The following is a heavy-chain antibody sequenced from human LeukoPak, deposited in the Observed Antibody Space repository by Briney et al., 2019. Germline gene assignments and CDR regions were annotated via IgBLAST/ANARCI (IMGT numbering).Heavy chain of an antibody. CDR3: ARSPPGGGNNYYYYGMDV. V-gene: IGHV1-69*04. CDR1: GGTFSSYA. CDR2: IIPILGIA. J-gene: IGHJ6*02. Sequence: ASVKVSCKASGGTFSSYAISWVRQAPGQGLEWMGRIIPILGIANYAQKFQGRVTITADKSTSTAYMELSSLRSEDTAVYYCARSPPGGGNNYYYYGMDVWGQGTTVTVSS. D-gene: IGHD4-23*01.